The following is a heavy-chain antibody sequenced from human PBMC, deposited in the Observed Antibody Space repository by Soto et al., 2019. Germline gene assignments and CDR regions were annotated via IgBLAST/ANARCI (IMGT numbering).Heavy chain of an antibody. J-gene: IGHJ6*02. CDR2: IISSSSYI. CDR1: GFTFSSYS. D-gene: IGHD3-10*01. V-gene: IGHV3-21*01. Sequence: EVQLVESGGGLVKPGGSLRLSWAASGFTFSSYSMTWVRQAQGKGLEWFSSIISSSSYIYYADSVKGRFTISRDNAKNSLYLQMNSLRAEDTAVYYCARELLMVRGVFYYYYYGMDVWGQGTTVTVSS. CDR3: ARELLMVRGVFYYYYYGMDV.